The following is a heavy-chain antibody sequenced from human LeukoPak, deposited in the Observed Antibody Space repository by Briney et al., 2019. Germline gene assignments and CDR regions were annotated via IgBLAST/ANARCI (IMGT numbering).Heavy chain of an antibody. CDR3: AKLRQRIVGASGVYFDL. Sequence: GSLRLSCAASGFNFSNYALSWVRQTPGKGLEWVSAVSARGDDTFYADSVKGRFTISRDNFKNTLSLQMNSLKLEDTAMYFCAKLRQRIVGASGVYFDLWGQGTLVIVSS. V-gene: IGHV3-23*01. D-gene: IGHD1-26*01. CDR1: GFNFSNYA. CDR2: VSARGDDT. J-gene: IGHJ4*02.